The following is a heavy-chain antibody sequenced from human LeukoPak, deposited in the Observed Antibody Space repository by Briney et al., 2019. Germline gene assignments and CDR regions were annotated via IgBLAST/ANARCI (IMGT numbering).Heavy chain of an antibody. J-gene: IGHJ4*02. CDR3: ARGGSRRTFDY. CDR1: GFTFSSYA. Sequence: GGSLRLSCSASGFTFSSYAMHWVRQAPGKGLEYVSAISSNGGSTYYADSVKGRFTISRDNSKNTLYLQMSSLRAEDTAVYYCARGGSRRTFDYWGQGTLVTVSS. D-gene: IGHD6-13*01. CDR2: ISSNGGST. V-gene: IGHV3-64D*06.